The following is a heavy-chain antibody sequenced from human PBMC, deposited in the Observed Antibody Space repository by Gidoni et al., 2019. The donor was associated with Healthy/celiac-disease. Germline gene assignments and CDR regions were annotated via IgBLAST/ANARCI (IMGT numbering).Heavy chain of an antibody. V-gene: IGHV3-9*01. D-gene: IGHD3-10*01. CDR3: AKGIWFGELWVDDAFDI. J-gene: IGHJ3*02. Sequence: EVQLVESGGGLVQPARSLRLSCAASGFTFDAYTMHWVRQAPGKGLEGVSGISWNSGSIGYADSVKGRFTISRDNAKNSLYLQMNSLRAEDTALYYCAKGIWFGELWVDDAFDIWGQGTMVTVSS. CDR2: ISWNSGSI. CDR1: GFTFDAYT.